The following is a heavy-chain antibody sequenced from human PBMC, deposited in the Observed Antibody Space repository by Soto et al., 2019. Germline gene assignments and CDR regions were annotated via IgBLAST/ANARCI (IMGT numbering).Heavy chain of an antibody. V-gene: IGHV3-74*01. CDR2: INSDGSST. CDR3: ARERKDSVYNGMDV. J-gene: IGHJ6*02. D-gene: IGHD4-4*01. Sequence: PGGSLRLSCAASGFSFCSYWMHWVRQAPGKGLVWVSRINSDGSSTSYADSVKGRFTISRDNAKNTLYLQMNSLRAEDTAVYYCARERKDSVYNGMDVWGQGTTVTVSS. CDR1: GFSFCSYW.